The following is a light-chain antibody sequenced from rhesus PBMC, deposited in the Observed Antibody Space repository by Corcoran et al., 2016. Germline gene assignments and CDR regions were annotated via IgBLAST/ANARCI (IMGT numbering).Light chain of an antibody. V-gene: IGKV3-35*01. CDR2: DAS. J-gene: IGKJ1*01. Sequence: EIVLTQSPATLSLSPGERATLSCRASQSVSSSLAWYQQTPGQAPRLLIYDASSRATGIPDRFSGSGSGTDFTLTISSLEPEDVGVYYCQQYSNWPWTFGQGTKVEIK. CDR1: QSVSSS. CDR3: QQYSNWPWT.